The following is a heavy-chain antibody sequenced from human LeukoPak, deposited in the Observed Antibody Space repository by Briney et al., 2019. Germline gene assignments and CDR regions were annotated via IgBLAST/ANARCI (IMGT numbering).Heavy chain of an antibody. CDR1: GFTFSSFG. CDR2: MSGSGDST. J-gene: IGHJ4*02. CDR3: AKTSKRIAAVPY. Sequence: GGTLRLSCAASGFTFSSFGMSWVRQAPGKGLEWVSAMSGSGDSTYYADSVKGRFTISRDNSKNTLYLQMNSLRAEDTAIYYCAKTSKRIAAVPYWGQGTLVTVSS. D-gene: IGHD6-13*01. V-gene: IGHV3-23*01.